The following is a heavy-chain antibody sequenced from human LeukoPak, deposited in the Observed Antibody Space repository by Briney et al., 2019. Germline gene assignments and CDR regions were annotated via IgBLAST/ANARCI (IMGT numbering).Heavy chain of an antibody. Sequence: SETLSLTCTVSGGSTSSYYWSWIRQPPGKGLEWIGYIYYSGSTNYNPSLKSRVTISVDTSKNQFSLKLSSVTAADTAVYYCARCSRVADAFDIWGQGTMVTVSS. CDR3: ARCSRVADAFDI. V-gene: IGHV4-59*01. J-gene: IGHJ3*02. CDR2: IYYSGST. CDR1: GGSTSSYY. D-gene: IGHD2-15*01.